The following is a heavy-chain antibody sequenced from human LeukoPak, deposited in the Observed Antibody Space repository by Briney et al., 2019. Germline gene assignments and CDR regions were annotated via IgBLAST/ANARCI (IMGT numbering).Heavy chain of an antibody. CDR2: ISSSSSYI. Sequence: MTGRSLRLSCAASGFTFSSYSMNWVRQAPGKGLDWVSSISSSSSYIYYADSVKGRFTISRDNAKNSLYLQMNSLRAEDTAVYYCARGIRAAYGTDYWGQGTLVTVSS. V-gene: IGHV3-21*01. J-gene: IGHJ4*02. CDR1: GFTFSSYS. CDR3: ARGIRAAYGTDY. D-gene: IGHD1-14*01.